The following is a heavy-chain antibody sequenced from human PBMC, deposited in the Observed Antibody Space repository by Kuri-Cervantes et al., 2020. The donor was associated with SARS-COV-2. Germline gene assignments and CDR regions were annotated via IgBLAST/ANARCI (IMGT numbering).Heavy chain of an antibody. J-gene: IGHJ2*01. V-gene: IGHV5-51*01. CDR1: GYSFTSYW. D-gene: IGHD7-27*01. CDR2: IYPGDSDT. CDR3: ARPELGNSRGWYFDL. Sequence: KVSCKGSGYSFTSYWIGWVRQMPGKGLEWMGIIYPGDSDTRYSPSFQGQVTISADKSISTAYLQWSSLKASDTATYYCARPELGNSRGWYFDLWGRGTLVTVSS.